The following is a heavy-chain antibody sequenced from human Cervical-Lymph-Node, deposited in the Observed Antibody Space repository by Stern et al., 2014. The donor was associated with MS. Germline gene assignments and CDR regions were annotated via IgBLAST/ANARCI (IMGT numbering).Heavy chain of an antibody. D-gene: IGHD4-11*01. CDR2: VYFDGST. CDR3: ARVSTSFDD. CDR1: YYSVSSYY. V-gene: IGHV4-59*02. J-gene: IGHJ4*02. Sequence: QVQLQESGPGLVKPSETLSLTCTVSYYSVSSYYWSWIRQPPGKGLEWIGHVYFDGSTNYNSSLKSRVTISLDTSRNQFSLKLTSVTAADTAVYFCARVSTSFDDWGQGTLVIVSS.